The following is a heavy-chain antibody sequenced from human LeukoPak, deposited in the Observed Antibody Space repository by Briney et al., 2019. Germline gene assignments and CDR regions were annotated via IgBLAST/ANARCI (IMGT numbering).Heavy chain of an antibody. D-gene: IGHD3-22*01. CDR3: ARENTGYYARSVYSLN. CDR1: GTSISSTSYY. CDR2: VYATGST. V-gene: IGHV4-39*07. Sequence: SETLSLTCTVSGTSISSTSYYWGWLRQPPGKGLEWIGSVYATGSTYYNPSLKSRVTISVDTKNHFSLKLTSVTAADTAVYYCARENTGYYARSVYSLNWGQGTLVTVSS. J-gene: IGHJ4*02.